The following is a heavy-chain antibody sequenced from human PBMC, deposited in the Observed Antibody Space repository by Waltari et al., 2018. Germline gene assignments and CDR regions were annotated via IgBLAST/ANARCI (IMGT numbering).Heavy chain of an antibody. CDR3: ARRDYTYGMDV. J-gene: IGHJ6*02. CDR2: ILPSGAGT. Sequence: VQLLESGGGWVQPGGSLRLACAAAGLTLRRCPMSWVRQAPGRGLEWVSAILPSGAGTEYTDSVKGRFTISRDNSRNTLFLQMNSLRAEDTAVYYCARRDYTYGMDVWGQGTTVTVSS. V-gene: IGHV3-23*01. CDR1: GLTLRRCP. D-gene: IGHD3-16*01.